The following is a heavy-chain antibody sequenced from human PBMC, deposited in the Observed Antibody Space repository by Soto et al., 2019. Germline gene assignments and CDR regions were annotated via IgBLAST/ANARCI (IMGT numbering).Heavy chain of an antibody. J-gene: IGHJ4*02. CDR2: ISGSGGST. Sequence: GGSLRLSCAASGFTFSSYAMSWVRQAPGKGLEWVSAISGSGGSTYYADSVKGRFTISRDNSKNTLYLQMNSLRAEDTAVYYCALSYGSGSYYLTPTFCFDYWGQGTLVTVSS. V-gene: IGHV3-23*01. CDR3: ALSYGSGSYYLTPTFCFDY. D-gene: IGHD3-10*01. CDR1: GFTFSSYA.